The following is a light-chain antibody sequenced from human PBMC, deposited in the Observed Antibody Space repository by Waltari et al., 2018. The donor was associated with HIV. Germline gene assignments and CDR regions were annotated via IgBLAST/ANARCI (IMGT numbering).Light chain of an antibody. Sequence: EIVLTQSPATLSLSPGERANLSCRASQSVCTCLAWYQHKPGQAHRLLLYGASTRATGIPARFSGSGSGTDFSLTISSLEPEDFAIYYCQQCANWPRTFGQGTKLEI. CDR3: QQCANWPRT. J-gene: IGKJ2*01. V-gene: IGKV3-11*01. CDR1: QSVCTC. CDR2: GAS.